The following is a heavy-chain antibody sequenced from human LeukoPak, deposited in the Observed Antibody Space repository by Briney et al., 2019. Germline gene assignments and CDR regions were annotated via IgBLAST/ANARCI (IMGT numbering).Heavy chain of an antibody. J-gene: IGHJ5*02. V-gene: IGHV3-23*01. CDR3: AKDRVSPGFNWFDP. CDR2: INGRGDNT. Sequence: GRSLRLSCAASGFPFSSHAMSWVRQPPGKGLEWVSAINGRGDNTYYADFVKGRFTISRDNSKSTVYLQMNSLRTEDTAVYYCAKDRVSPGFNWFDPWGQGTLVTVSS. CDR1: GFPFSSHA. D-gene: IGHD2/OR15-2a*01.